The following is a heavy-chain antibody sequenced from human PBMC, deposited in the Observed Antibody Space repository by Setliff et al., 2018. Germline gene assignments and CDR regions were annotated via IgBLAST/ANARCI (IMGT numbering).Heavy chain of an antibody. CDR3: ARGAGGTMVRGVRGVDV. CDR1: GFSFSDYY. J-gene: IGHJ6*02. Sequence: PGGSLRLSCAASGFSFSDYYMMWIRQAPGKGLEWVSYISNDAYTIHYADSMKGRLTISRDNSKNSVFLQMNSLRAEDTAVYYCARGAGGTMVRGVRGVDVWGQGTTVTVSS. CDR2: ISNDAYTI. V-gene: IGHV3-11*04. D-gene: IGHD3-10*01.